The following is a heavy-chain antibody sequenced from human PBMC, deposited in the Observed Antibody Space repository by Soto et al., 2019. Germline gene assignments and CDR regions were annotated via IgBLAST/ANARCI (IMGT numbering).Heavy chain of an antibody. CDR3: ARTSSRFTAMLTAFDY. V-gene: IGHV4-30-4*01. CDR1: GGSISGSDYY. CDR2: IFYSGST. Sequence: PSETLSLTCTVSGGSISGSDYYWSWIRQPPGRGLEWIGYIFYSGSTYYNPSLKSRLSISVDTSKNQFSLRLNSATAADTAVYYCARTSSRFTAMLTAFDYWGQGALVTVS. J-gene: IGHJ4*02. D-gene: IGHD5-18*01.